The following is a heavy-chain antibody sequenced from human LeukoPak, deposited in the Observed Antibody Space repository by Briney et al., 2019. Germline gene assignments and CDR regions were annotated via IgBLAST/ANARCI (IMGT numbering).Heavy chain of an antibody. J-gene: IGHJ3*02. CDR1: GGSISSYY. V-gene: IGHV4-4*07. CDR2: MHTTGRI. Sequence: SETLSLTCTVSGGSISSYYWSWIRQPAGKGLEWIGRMHTTGRINYNPSLKSRVTMSVDTSKNQCSLKLSSVTAADTAVYFCARGAPNDAFDIWGQGTMVTVSS. CDR3: ARGAPNDAFDI.